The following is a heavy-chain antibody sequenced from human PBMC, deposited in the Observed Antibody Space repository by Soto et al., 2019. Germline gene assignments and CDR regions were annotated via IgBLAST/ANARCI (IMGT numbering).Heavy chain of an antibody. CDR3: ARFILGRSGWNYFDY. D-gene: IGHD6-19*01. V-gene: IGHV4-31*11. Sequence: SETLSLTCAVSGVSINSNYYWSWIRQHPGKGLEWIGYIYYSGSTYYNPSLKSRVTISVDTSKNQFSLKLSSVTAADTAVYYCARFILGRSGWNYFDYWGQGTLVTVSS. CDR1: GVSINSNYY. J-gene: IGHJ4*02. CDR2: IYYSGST.